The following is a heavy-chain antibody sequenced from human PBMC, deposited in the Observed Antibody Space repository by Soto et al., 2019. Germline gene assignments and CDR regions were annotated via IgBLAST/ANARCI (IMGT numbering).Heavy chain of an antibody. Sequence: APMKVPWKASGYTFNSYDIRWVRPAPGKGLEWMGIINPSGGSTSYAQKFQGRVTMTRDTSTSTVYMELSSLRSEDTAVYYCARDGRSSYSSAWYYFDYWGQGTLVNVSA. CDR2: INPSGGST. V-gene: IGHV1-46*02. J-gene: IGHJ4*02. CDR1: GYTFNSYD. CDR3: ARDGRSSYSSAWYYFDY. D-gene: IGHD6-19*01.